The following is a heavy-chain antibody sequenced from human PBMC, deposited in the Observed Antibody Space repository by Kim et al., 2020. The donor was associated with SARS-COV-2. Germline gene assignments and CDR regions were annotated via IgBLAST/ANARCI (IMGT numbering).Heavy chain of an antibody. CDR3: ARGPRILWFGELSGYYFDY. D-gene: IGHD3-10*01. J-gene: IGHJ4*02. CDR1: GFTFSDHY. CDR2: TRNKANSYTT. V-gene: IGHV3-72*01. Sequence: GGSLRLSCAASGFTFSDHYMDWVRQAPGKGLEWVGRTRNKANSYTTEYAASVKGRFTISRDDSKNSLYLQMNSLKTEDTAVYYCARGPRILWFGELSGYYFDYWGQGTLVTVSS.